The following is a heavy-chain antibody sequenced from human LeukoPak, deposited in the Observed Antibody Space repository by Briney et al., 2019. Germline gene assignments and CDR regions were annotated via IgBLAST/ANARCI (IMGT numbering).Heavy chain of an antibody. CDR3: ARHKEVGDYYYFDY. Sequence: ASVKVSCKASGYIFTSYYMHWVRQAPGQGLEWMGIINPSGGSTSYTQKFQGRVTMTRDTSTTTVYMELSSPRSQDTAVYYCARHKEVGDYYYFDYWGQGTLVTVSS. D-gene: IGHD2/OR15-2a*01. J-gene: IGHJ4*02. CDR2: INPSGGST. CDR1: GYIFTSYY. V-gene: IGHV1-46*01.